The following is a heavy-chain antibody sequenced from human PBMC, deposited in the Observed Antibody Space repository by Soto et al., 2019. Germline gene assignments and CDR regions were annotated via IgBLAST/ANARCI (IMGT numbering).Heavy chain of an antibody. V-gene: IGHV4-31*03. CDR1: SGSISSVGYY. CDR3: ARVVGGYFDY. Sequence: QVQLQESGPGLVKPSQTLSLTCTVSSGSISSVGYYWNWIRQHPGKGLEWIGYVYYSGSTYFTPSLKSRVTITVDTSKNQFSLKLSSVTAADTAVYYCARVVGGYFDYWGQGTLVTVSS. CDR2: VYYSGST. D-gene: IGHD3-10*01. J-gene: IGHJ4*02.